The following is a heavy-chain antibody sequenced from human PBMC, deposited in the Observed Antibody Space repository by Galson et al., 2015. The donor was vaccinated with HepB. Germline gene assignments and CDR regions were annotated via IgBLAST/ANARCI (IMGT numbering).Heavy chain of an antibody. Sequence: SVKVSCKVSGDTFSNHGISWVRQAPGQGLKWMGWISVYTGNTNYAQKLQGRVVMTTDTSTNTIYMELRSLRFDDTAVYYCARARYSSSPPDYWGQGTLVTVSS. CDR3: ARARYSSSPPDY. CDR1: GDTFSNHG. V-gene: IGHV1-18*01. J-gene: IGHJ4*02. D-gene: IGHD6-6*01. CDR2: ISVYTGNT.